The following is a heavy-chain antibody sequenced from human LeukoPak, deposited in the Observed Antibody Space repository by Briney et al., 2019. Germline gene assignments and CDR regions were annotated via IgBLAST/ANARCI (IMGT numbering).Heavy chain of an antibody. CDR2: ISGSGGST. V-gene: IGHV3-23*01. D-gene: IGHD3-10*01. J-gene: IGHJ4*02. CDR3: AKRVYYGSGGYNFDY. Sequence: PGGSLRLSCAASGFTFSSYGMSWVRQAPGKGLEWVSAISGSGGSTYYADSVKGRFTISRDNSKNTLYLQMNSLRAEDTAVYYCAKRVYYGSGGYNFDYWGQGTLVTVSS. CDR1: GFTFSSYG.